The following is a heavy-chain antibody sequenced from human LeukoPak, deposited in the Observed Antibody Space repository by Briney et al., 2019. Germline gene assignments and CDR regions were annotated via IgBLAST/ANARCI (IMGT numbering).Heavy chain of an antibody. CDR2: ISGDGGST. J-gene: IGHJ4*02. D-gene: IGHD4-17*01. Sequence: GGSLRLSCAASGFTLDNYAMHWVRQAPGKCLEWVSLISGDGGSTYYADSVKGRFTISRDNSKNSLYLQMNSLRTEDTALYYCAKEYGDYGHYFDYWGQGTLVTVSS. CDR1: GFTLDNYA. CDR3: AKEYGDYGHYFDY. V-gene: IGHV3-43*02.